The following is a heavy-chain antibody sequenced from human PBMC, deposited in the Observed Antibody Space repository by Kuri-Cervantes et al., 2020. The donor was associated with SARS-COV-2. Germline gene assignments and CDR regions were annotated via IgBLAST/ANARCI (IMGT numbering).Heavy chain of an antibody. CDR2: ISAYNGNT. J-gene: IGHJ4*02. CDR1: GYTFTGYY. V-gene: IGHV1-18*04. D-gene: IGHD6-13*01. Sequence: ASVKVSCKASGYTFTGYYMHWVRQAPGQGLEWMGWISAYNGNTNYAQKLQGRVTMTTDTSTSTAYMELRSLRSDDTAVYYCARDLDPAAVHVIDYWGQGTLVTDSS. CDR3: ARDLDPAAVHVIDY.